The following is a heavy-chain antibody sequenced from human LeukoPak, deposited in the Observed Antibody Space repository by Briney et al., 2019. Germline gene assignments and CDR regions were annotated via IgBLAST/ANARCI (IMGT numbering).Heavy chain of an antibody. D-gene: IGHD3-16*02. J-gene: IGHJ4*02. CDR1: GFPFTTYN. V-gene: IGHV3-48*01. CDR3: VRDRGISFYFDY. Sequence: GGSLRLSCAVSGFPFTTYNMNWVRQAPGKGLEWVSYIDSSSSTIYYADSVKGRFTVSRDNAKNSLDLQMNSLRSEDTAVYYCVRDRGISFYFDYWGQGTLVTVSS. CDR2: IDSSSSTI.